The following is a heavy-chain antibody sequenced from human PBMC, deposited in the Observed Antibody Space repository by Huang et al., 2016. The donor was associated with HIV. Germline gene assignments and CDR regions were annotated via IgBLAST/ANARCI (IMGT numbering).Heavy chain of an antibody. CDR3: AKDSYTRGWYQEY. Sequence: QVQMVESGGGVVQPGRSLRLPCAASGFTFSTFGMHWFRKAPGKGRESVALITHDAKKEWYAGSVRGRFTVSRDNSQSNLYLQMNGLTGGDTAVYYCAKDSYTRGWYQEYWGQGAPVIVSS. V-gene: IGHV3-30*18. J-gene: IGHJ4*02. CDR1: GFTFSTFG. CDR2: ITHDAKKE. D-gene: IGHD6-19*01.